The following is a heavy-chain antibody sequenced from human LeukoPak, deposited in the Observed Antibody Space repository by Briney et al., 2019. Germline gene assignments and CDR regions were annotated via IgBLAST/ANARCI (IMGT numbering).Heavy chain of an antibody. J-gene: IGHJ6*03. V-gene: IGHV1-46*01. CDR2: INPSGGST. CDR1: GYTFTSYY. Sequence: ASVKVSCKASGYTFTSYYMHWVRQAPGQGLEWMGIINPSGGSTSYAQKFQGRVTMTRDTSISTAYMELSSLRSEDTAVYYCARVGYCNGGSPRCYYYMDVWGKGTTVTVSS. CDR3: ARVGYCNGGSPRCYYYMDV. D-gene: IGHD2-15*01.